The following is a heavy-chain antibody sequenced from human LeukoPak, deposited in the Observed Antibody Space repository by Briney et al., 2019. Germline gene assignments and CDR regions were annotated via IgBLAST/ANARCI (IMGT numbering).Heavy chain of an antibody. D-gene: IGHD4-23*01. Sequence: PSETLSLTCTVSGGSISRSSYYWGWIRQPPGKGLEWIGYIYYSGSTYYNPSLKSRVTISVDTSKNQFSLKLSSVTAADTAVYYCAREGGYGGNPPLGYWGQGTLVTVSS. J-gene: IGHJ4*02. V-gene: IGHV4-30-4*08. CDR1: GGSISRSSYY. CDR3: AREGGYGGNPPLGY. CDR2: IYYSGST.